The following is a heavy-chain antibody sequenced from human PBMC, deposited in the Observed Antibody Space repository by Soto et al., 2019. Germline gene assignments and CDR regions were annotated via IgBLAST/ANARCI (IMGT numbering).Heavy chain of an antibody. Sequence: SETLSLTCTVSGGSISRGGYYWSWIRQHPGKGLEWSGYIYYSGSTYYNPSLRSRVTISLDTSKNQFSLKLSSVTAADTAVYYCARFRLYCSGGSCYDFDSWGQGTLVTVSS. CDR3: ARFRLYCSGGSCYDFDS. CDR2: IYYSGST. J-gene: IGHJ4*02. D-gene: IGHD2-15*01. V-gene: IGHV4-31*03. CDR1: GGSISRGGYY.